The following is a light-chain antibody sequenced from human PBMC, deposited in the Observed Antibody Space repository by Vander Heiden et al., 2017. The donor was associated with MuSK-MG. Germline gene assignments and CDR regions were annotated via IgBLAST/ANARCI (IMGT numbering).Light chain of an antibody. CDR3: QQRSNWPLGT. J-gene: IGKJ1*01. CDR1: QSFSSY. Sequence: EILLTPSPATLSLSPGERATLSCRASQSFSSYLAWYQQKPGQAPRLLIYDASNRATGIPARFSGSGSGTDFTITISSLEPEDFAVYYCQQRSNWPLGTFGQGTKVEIK. CDR2: DAS. V-gene: IGKV3-11*01.